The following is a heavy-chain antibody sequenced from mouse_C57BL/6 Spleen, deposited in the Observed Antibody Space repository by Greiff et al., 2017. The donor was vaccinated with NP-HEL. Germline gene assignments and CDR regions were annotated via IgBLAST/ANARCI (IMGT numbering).Heavy chain of an antibody. CDR3: AVGNYYWYFDV. CDR2: IDPSDSYT. CDR1: GYTFTSYW. V-gene: IGHV1-69*01. Sequence: VQLQQPGAELVMPGASVKLSCKASGYTFTSYWMHWVQQRPGQGLEWIGEIDPSDSYTNYNQKFKGKSTLTVDKSSSTAYMQLSSLTSEDSAVYYCAVGNYYWYFDVWGTGTTVTVSS. J-gene: IGHJ1*03. D-gene: IGHD2-1*01.